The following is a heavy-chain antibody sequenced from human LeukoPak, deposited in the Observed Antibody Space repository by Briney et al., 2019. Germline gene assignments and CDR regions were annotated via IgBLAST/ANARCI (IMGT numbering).Heavy chain of an antibody. Sequence: PGGSLRLSCAASGFTFSSYTMNWVRQAPGKGLEWVAVISYDGSNKYYADSVKGRFTISRDNSRNTLSLQMNSLRAEDTAVYYCARVSGSYYYFDYWGQGTLVTVSS. CDR1: GFTFSSYT. D-gene: IGHD1-26*01. J-gene: IGHJ4*02. CDR2: ISYDGSNK. CDR3: ARVSGSYYYFDY. V-gene: IGHV3-30-3*01.